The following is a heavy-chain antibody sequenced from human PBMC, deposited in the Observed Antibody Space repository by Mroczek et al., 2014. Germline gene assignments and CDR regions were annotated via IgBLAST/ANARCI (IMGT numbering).Heavy chain of an antibody. CDR3: AKPAVGETLGRDGMDV. CDR2: IYYSGST. V-gene: IGHV4-39*01. CDR1: GGSIRSSYY. J-gene: IGHJ6*02. D-gene: IGHD7-27*01. Sequence: QVQLQESGPGLVKPSETLSLTCTVSGGSIRSSYYWGWIRQPPGKGLEWIGSIYYSGSTYYNPSLKSRVSLSVDTAKNQFSLKLNSVTAADTAVYYCAKPAVGETLGRDGMDVWGQGTTVTVSS.